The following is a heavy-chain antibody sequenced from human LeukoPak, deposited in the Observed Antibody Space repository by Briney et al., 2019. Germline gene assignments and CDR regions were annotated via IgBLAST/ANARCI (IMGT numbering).Heavy chain of an antibody. CDR1: GGSISSGSYY. Sequence: SETLSLTCTVSGGSISSGSYYWSWIRQPAGKGLEWIGRIYTSGSTNYNPSLKSRVTISVDTSKNQFSLKLSSVTAADTAVYYCVRDVRGSGSYWGQGTLVSVSS. CDR3: VRDVRGSGSY. D-gene: IGHD3-10*01. J-gene: IGHJ4*02. CDR2: IYTSGST. V-gene: IGHV4-61*02.